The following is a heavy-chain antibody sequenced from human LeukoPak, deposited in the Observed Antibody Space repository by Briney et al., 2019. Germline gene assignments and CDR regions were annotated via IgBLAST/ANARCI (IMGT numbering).Heavy chain of an antibody. D-gene: IGHD2-2*01. V-gene: IGHV4-34*01. CDR1: GGSFSGYY. Sequence: PSETLSLTCAVYGGSFSGYYWSWIRQPPGKGLEWIGEINHSGSTNYNPSLKSRVAISVDTSKNQISLKLSSVTAADTAVYYCARNLRYCSSTSCYLYYYGMDVWGKGTTVTVSS. CDR3: ARNLRYCSSTSCYLYYYGMDV. J-gene: IGHJ6*04. CDR2: INHSGST.